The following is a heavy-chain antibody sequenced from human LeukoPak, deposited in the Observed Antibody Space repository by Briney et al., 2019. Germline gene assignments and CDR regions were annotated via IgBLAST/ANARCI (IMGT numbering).Heavy chain of an antibody. D-gene: IGHD3-9*01. Sequence: ASVKVSCKASGYTFTNYDVSWVRQAPGQGLEWMGWISTYNANRNYAQKLQGRVTMTTDTSTSTAYMELRSLRSDDTAVYYCARTPLRYFDWLGLRDGAPDYWGQGTLVTVSS. CDR1: GYTFTNYD. CDR2: ISTYNANR. V-gene: IGHV1-18*01. J-gene: IGHJ4*02. CDR3: ARTPLRYFDWLGLRDGAPDY.